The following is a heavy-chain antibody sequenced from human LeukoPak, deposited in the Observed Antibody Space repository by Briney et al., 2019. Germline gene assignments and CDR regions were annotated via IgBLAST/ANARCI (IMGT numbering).Heavy chain of an antibody. Sequence: GGPLRLSCAASGFTFSDYYMSWIRQAPGKGLEWVSYISSSGSTIYYADSVKGRFTISRDNAKNSLYLQMNSLRAEDTAVYYCARDRYYYYETAGDAFDIWGQGTMVTVSS. V-gene: IGHV3-11*01. J-gene: IGHJ3*02. D-gene: IGHD3-22*01. CDR3: ARDRYYYYETAGDAFDI. CDR1: GFTFSDYY. CDR2: ISSSGSTI.